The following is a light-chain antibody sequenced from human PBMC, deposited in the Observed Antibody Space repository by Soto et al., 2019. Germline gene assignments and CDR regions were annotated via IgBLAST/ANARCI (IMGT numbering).Light chain of an antibody. Sequence: QSALTHPASLSGSPGQSITISCTGTSSDVGRYNFVSWYQQHPGKAPKLMIYDVSNRPSGISNRFSGSKSGNTASLTISGLQPEDEADYYCSSYTSSSTRVFGTGTKVTVL. CDR3: SSYTSSSTRV. CDR1: SSDVGRYNF. J-gene: IGLJ1*01. CDR2: DVS. V-gene: IGLV2-14*01.